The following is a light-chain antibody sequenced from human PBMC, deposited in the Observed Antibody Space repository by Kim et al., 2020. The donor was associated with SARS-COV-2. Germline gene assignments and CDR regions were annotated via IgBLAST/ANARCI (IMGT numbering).Light chain of an antibody. CDR2: DAS. CDR3: PQYNRYSPLS. CDR1: QRISSW. Sequence: DIQLTQSPSSLSASVGDGVTITCRASQRISSWLAWYQQKPWKAPKLLIYDASTLDDGVPSRFSGSGSGTDFTLTINNLQPGDAATYFCPQYNRYSPLSFGGGTKVEIK. J-gene: IGKJ4*01. V-gene: IGKV1-5*01.